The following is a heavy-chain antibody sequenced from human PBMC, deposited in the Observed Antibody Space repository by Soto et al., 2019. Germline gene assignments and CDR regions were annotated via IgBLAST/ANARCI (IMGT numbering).Heavy chain of an antibody. D-gene: IGHD6-6*01. V-gene: IGHV1-8*01. Sequence: QVQLVQSRAEVKKPGASVKVSCKASGYTFTSYDINWVRQATGQGLEWMGWMNPNSGNTGYAQKFQGRVTMTRNTSISTAYMELSSLRSEDTAVYYCARGSAARPGFYYYYYMDVWGKGTTVTVSS. CDR2: MNPNSGNT. CDR3: ARGSAARPGFYYYYYMDV. CDR1: GYTFTSYD. J-gene: IGHJ6*03.